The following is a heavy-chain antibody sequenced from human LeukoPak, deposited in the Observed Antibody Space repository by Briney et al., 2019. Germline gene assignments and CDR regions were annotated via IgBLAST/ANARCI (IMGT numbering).Heavy chain of an antibody. J-gene: IGHJ1*01. CDR2: ISSSSSPI. CDR1: GFTFSTYS. CDR3: VGHSTHFQY. Sequence: GGSLRLSCAASGFTFSTYSMNWVRQAPGKGLEWVSYISSSSSPIYYADSVKGRFTISRDNAKNSLYLRMNSLRADDTAVYYCVGHSTHFQYWGQGTLVTVSS. D-gene: IGHD5-18*01. V-gene: IGHV3-48*01.